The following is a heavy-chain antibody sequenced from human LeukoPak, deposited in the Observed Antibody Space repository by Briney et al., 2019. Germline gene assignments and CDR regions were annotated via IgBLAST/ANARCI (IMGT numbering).Heavy chain of an antibody. D-gene: IGHD4-23*01. CDR2: IASDGSST. CDR1: GFTFSSYW. Sequence: GRSLRLSCAASGFTFSSYWMNWVRQAPGKGLVWVSRIASDGSSTTYADSVKGRFSISRDNAKNTLYLQMNSLRVEDTAVYYCARGRPHGNDYWGQGTLVTISS. J-gene: IGHJ4*02. CDR3: ARGRPHGNDY. V-gene: IGHV3-74*01.